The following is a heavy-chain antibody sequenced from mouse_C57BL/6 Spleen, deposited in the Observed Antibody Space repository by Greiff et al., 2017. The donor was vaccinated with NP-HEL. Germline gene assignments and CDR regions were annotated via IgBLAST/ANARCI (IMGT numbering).Heavy chain of an antibody. D-gene: IGHD2-4*01. CDR1: GYSITSGYY. J-gene: IGHJ3*01. CDR2: ISYDGSN. V-gene: IGHV3-6*01. Sequence: EVQLQESGPGLVKPSQSLSLSCSVTGYSITSGYYWNWIRQFPGNQLEWMGYISYDGSNNYNPSLKNRISFTRDTSKNQFFLKLNSVTTEDTATYYCAREDYDYDGEAWFAYWGQGTLVTVSA. CDR3: AREDYDYDGEAWFAY.